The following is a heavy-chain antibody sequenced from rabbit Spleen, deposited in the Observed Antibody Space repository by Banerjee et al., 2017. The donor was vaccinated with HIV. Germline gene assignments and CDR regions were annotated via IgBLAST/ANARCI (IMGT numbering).Heavy chain of an antibody. Sequence: QSLEESGGDLVKPGASLTLTCTASGVSFSISSYMCWVRQAPGKGLEWIACIDSGSSGFTYSASWAKGRFTLSKTSSTTVTLQMTSLTAADTATYFCARDAGTSFSTYGMDLWGQGTLVNV. CDR3: ARDAGTSFSTYGMDL. CDR2: IDSGSSGFT. V-gene: IGHV1S40*01. CDR1: GVSFSISSY. J-gene: IGHJ6*01. D-gene: IGHD8-1*01.